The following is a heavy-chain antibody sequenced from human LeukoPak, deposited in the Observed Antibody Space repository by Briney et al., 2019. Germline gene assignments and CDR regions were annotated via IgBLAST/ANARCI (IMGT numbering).Heavy chain of an antibody. Sequence: GGSLRLSCAASGFTFSSYSMHWVRQAPGKGLEWVSSISGTSNYIYYGDSVKGRFTISRDDAKSSQYLQMNSLRAEDTAVYYCASSGPIAVAFFDYWGQGILVTVSS. CDR1: GFTFSSYS. CDR3: ASSGPIAVAFFDY. D-gene: IGHD6-19*01. J-gene: IGHJ4*02. CDR2: ISGTSNYI. V-gene: IGHV3-21*01.